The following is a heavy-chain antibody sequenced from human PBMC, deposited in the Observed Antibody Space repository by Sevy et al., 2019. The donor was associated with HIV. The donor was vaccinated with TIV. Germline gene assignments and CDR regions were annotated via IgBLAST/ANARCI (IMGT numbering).Heavy chain of an antibody. CDR2: FIPMFDTA. CDR3: ASSYYGSSGYSPLYYYGMDV. J-gene: IGHJ6*02. V-gene: IGHV1-69*13. Sequence: ASVKVSCKASGGTFSNYAISWVRQAPGQGLEWMGGFIPMFDTANSAQKFQGRVTLTADGSTSTAYMELSSLRSEDTAVYYCASSYYGSSGYSPLYYYGMDVWGQGTTVTVSS. CDR1: GGTFSNYA. D-gene: IGHD3-22*01.